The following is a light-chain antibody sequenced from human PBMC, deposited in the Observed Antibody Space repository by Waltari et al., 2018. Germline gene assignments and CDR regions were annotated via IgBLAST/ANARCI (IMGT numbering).Light chain of an antibody. CDR3: MQTLQSRLT. CDR1: QSLQKSNGNNY. V-gene: IGKV2-28*01. CDR2: LGS. Sequence: DIVMTQSPLSLTVTPGEPASISCRSSQSLQKSNGNNYLDWYVQKPGQPPQHVIYLGSNRASGVPDRFSGSGSGTDFRLQISRVEAEDVGLYYCMQTLQSRLTFGQGTKLEI. J-gene: IGKJ2*01.